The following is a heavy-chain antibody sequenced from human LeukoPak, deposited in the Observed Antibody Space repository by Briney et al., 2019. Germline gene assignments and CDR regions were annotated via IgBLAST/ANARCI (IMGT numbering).Heavy chain of an antibody. J-gene: IGHJ3*02. CDR2: IDTVGNT. CDR3: ATDITMIVVVITSHVFDI. D-gene: IGHD3-22*01. Sequence: GGSLRLSCAASGFTFSSYDMHWVRQATGKGLEWVSAIDTVGNTYYDGSVRGRFTISRDNSKNTLYLQMNSLRAEDTAVYYCATDITMIVVVITSHVFDIWGQGTMVTVSS. CDR1: GFTFSSYD. V-gene: IGHV3-13*01.